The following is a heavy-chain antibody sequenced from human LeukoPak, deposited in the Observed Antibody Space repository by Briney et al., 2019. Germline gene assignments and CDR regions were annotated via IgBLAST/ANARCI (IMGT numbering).Heavy chain of an antibody. CDR2: ISYDGSKR. CDR1: SFYFKNYG. V-gene: IGHV3-30*03. D-gene: IGHD6-13*01. J-gene: IGHJ4*02. CDR3: ARGRLAGYSSSSDFDY. Sequence: GGSLRLSCAASSFYFKNYGMHWVRQAPGKGLEWVAVISYDGSKRYNGDVVKGRFTISRDNSKDTLYLQMDSLRAEDTAVYYCARGRLAGYSSSSDFDYWDQETLVTVPS.